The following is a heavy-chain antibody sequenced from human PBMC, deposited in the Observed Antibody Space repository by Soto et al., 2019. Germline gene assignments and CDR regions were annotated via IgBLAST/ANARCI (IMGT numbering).Heavy chain of an antibody. CDR2: IYYSGST. D-gene: IGHD3-22*01. J-gene: IGHJ4*02. CDR3: ARHMTMIVVVNFDY. V-gene: IGHV4-39*01. Sequence: ETLSLTCTVSGGSISSSSYYWGWIRQPPGKGLEWIGSIYYSGSTYYNPSLKSRVTISVDTSKNQFSLKLSSVTAADTAVYYCARHMTMIVVVNFDYWGQGTLVTVSS. CDR1: GGSISSSSYY.